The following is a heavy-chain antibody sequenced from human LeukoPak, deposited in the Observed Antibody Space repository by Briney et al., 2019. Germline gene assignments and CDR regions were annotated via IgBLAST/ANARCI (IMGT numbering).Heavy chain of an antibody. Sequence: GGSLRLSCAASGFIFSSYWMHWVRQAPGKGPVWVSRIKSDGSSPSYADSVKGRFTISRDNAKNTVYLQMNSLRAEDTAVYYCAKDGHYNNFYFDYWGQGTLVTVPS. D-gene: IGHD4-11*01. CDR3: AKDGHYNNFYFDY. CDR1: GFIFSSYW. J-gene: IGHJ4*02. CDR2: IKSDGSSP. V-gene: IGHV3-74*01.